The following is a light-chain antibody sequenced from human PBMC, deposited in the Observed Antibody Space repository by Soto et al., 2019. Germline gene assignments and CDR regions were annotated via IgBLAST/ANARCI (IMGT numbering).Light chain of an antibody. Sequence: DIQMTQSPSSVCASVGDRVTITCRASQGIGNWLAWYQQKPGKAPNLLIYAASTLQSGVPSRFSGSGSGTDFTLTITSLQPEDFATYYCLQSNSFPLTFGGGTKVDIK. CDR1: QGIGNW. J-gene: IGKJ4*01. CDR3: LQSNSFPLT. CDR2: AAS. V-gene: IGKV1-12*01.